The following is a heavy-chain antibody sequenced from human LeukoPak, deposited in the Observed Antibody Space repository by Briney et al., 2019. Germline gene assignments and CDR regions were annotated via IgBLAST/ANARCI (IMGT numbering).Heavy chain of an antibody. D-gene: IGHD6-25*01. V-gene: IGHV3-74*01. Sequence: GGSLRLSCAASEFTFSAYWMHWVRHAPGKGLVWVSRIRGDGSMTNYADSVKGRFTISRDNAKNTLYLQMNSLRLEDTAVYYCAGENLAAAADYWGQGTVVTVSS. CDR2: IRGDGSMT. CDR3: AGENLAAAADY. J-gene: IGHJ4*02. CDR1: EFTFSAYW.